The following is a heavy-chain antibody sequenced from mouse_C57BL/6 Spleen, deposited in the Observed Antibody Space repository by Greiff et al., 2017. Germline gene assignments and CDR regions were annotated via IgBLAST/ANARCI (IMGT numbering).Heavy chain of an antibody. CDR2: IYPGSGNT. V-gene: IGHV1-66*01. Sequence: QVQLQQSGPELVKPGASVKISCKASGYSFTSYYIHWVKQRPGQGLEWIGWIYPGSGNTKYNEKFKGKATLTADTSSSTAYMQLSSLTSEDSAVYYCARGADYGRDYFDYWGKGTTLTVSS. J-gene: IGHJ2*01. CDR3: ARGADYGRDYFDY. D-gene: IGHD2-4*01. CDR1: GYSFTSYY.